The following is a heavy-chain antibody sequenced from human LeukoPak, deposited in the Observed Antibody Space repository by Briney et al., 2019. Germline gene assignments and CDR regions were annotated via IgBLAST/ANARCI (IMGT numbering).Heavy chain of an antibody. CDR1: GFTFSIYA. D-gene: IGHD7-27*01. J-gene: IGHJ4*02. CDR3: ARRSGDREFEY. V-gene: IGHV3-23*01. Sequence: PGGSLRLSCAASGFTFSIYAITWVRQAPGKGLEWVSAISGSGGSTHYADSVKGRFTISRDNSKNTLYLQMNSLRVDDTAVYYCARRSGDREFEYWGQGTLVTVSS. CDR2: ISGSGGST.